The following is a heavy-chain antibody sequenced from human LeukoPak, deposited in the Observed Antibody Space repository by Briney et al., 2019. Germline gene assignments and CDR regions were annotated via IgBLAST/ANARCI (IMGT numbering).Heavy chain of an antibody. CDR3: ARDRGEGRERPFDY. D-gene: IGHD1-26*01. Sequence: SETLSLTCTVSGASVNTDYWSWIRQSPGKGLEWIGYTYNSGSTNYNPSLKSRVTISVDTSKNHFSLRLTSVTAADTAMYYCARDRGEGRERPFDYWGRGTLVTVSS. V-gene: IGHV4-59*02. CDR1: GASVNTDY. CDR2: TYNSGST. J-gene: IGHJ4*02.